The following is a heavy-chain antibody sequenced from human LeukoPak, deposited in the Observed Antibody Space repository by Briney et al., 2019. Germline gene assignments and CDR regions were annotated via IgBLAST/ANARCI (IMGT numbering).Heavy chain of an antibody. CDR3: ARDRGAAGGIAARLTLDY. CDR1: GFTFSSYA. V-gene: IGHV3-30*04. Sequence: GGSLRLSCAASGFTFSSYAMHWVRQAPGKGLEWVAVISYDGSNKCYADSVKGRFTISRDNSKNTLYLQMDSLRAEDTAVYYCARDRGAAGGIAARLTLDYWGQGTLVTVSS. J-gene: IGHJ4*02. D-gene: IGHD6-6*01. CDR2: ISYDGSNK.